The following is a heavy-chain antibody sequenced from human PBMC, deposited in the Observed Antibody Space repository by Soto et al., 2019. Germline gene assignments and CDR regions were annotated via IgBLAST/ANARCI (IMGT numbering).Heavy chain of an antibody. J-gene: IGHJ4*02. CDR2: INPSGGST. Sequence: EASVKVSCKASGYTFTSYYMHWVRQAPGQGLEWMGIINPSGGSTSYAQKFQGRVTMTRDTSTSTVYMELSSLRSEDTAVYYCARAPYYYDSSGYWGSGYYFDYCGQGTLVTVSS. CDR1: GYTFTSYY. CDR3: ARAPYYYDSSGYWGSGYYFDY. V-gene: IGHV1-46*01. D-gene: IGHD3-22*01.